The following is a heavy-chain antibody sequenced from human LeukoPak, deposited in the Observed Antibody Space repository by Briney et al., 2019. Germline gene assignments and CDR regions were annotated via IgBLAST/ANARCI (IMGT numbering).Heavy chain of an antibody. CDR1: GDRVSSNSAA. Sequence: SQTLSLTCAISGDRVSSNSAAWNWIRQPPSRRLEWLGRTYYRSQWYNDYAVSVKNRITINPDTSKNQFSLQLNSVTHDDTAVYYCARSYYYGMDVWGQGTTVTVSS. D-gene: IGHD1-1*01. J-gene: IGHJ6*02. CDR2: TYYRSQWYN. CDR3: ARSYYYGMDV. V-gene: IGHV6-1*01.